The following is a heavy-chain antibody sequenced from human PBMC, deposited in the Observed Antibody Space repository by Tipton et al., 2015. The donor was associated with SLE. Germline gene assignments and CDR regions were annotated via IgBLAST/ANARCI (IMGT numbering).Heavy chain of an antibody. CDR3: ARVAAYYYDSSGYKDD. V-gene: IGHV4-38-2*01. D-gene: IGHD3-22*01. CDR2: IYHSGST. Sequence: TLSLTCAVSGYSISSGYYWGWIRQPPGKGLEWIGSIYHSGSTYYNPSLKSRVTISVDTSKNQFSLKLSSVTAADTAVYYCARVAAYYYDSSGYKDDWGQGTLVTVSS. CDR1: GYSISSGYY. J-gene: IGHJ4*02.